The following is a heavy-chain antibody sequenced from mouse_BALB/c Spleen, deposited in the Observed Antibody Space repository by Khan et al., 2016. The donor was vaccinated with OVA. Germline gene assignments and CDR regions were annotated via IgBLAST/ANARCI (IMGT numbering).Heavy chain of an antibody. D-gene: IGHD1-1*01. CDR3: ARRYYYGHWYFDV. J-gene: IGHJ1*01. Sequence: EVQLRESGPGLVKPSQSLSLTCTVTGYSITSDYAWNWIRQLPGNKLEWMAYISYSGSTSYHPSLKSRVSITRDTSKNQFFLQLNSVTTEDTATYYCARRYYYGHWYFDVWGAGTTVTVSS. CDR1: GYSITSDYA. V-gene: IGHV3-2*02. CDR2: ISYSGST.